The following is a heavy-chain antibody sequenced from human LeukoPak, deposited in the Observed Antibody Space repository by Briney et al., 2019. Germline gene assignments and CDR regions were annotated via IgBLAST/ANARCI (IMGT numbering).Heavy chain of an antibody. V-gene: IGHV1-46*01. CDR3: ARDHSKYSYGYSPDDY. D-gene: IGHD5-18*01. CDR1: GYTFTSYY. Sequence: ASVTVSCKASGYTFTSYYMHWVRQAPGQGLEWMGIINPSGGSTSYAQKFQGRVTMTRDMSTSTVYMELSSLRSEDTAVYYCARDHSKYSYGYSPDDYWGQGTLVTVSS. J-gene: IGHJ4*02. CDR2: INPSGGST.